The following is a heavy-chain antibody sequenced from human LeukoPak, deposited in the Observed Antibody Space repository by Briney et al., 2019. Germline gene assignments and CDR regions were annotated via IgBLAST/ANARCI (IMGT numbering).Heavy chain of an antibody. CDR2: ISGGGGST. D-gene: IGHD1-26*01. CDR1: GFTFTSYS. J-gene: IGHJ4*02. V-gene: IGHV3-23*01. Sequence: GGSLRLSCAASGFTFTSYSMNWVRQAPGKGLEWVSTISGGGGSTYYADSEKGRFTISRDNSKNTLYLQVNSLRAEDTAVYYCAKGGKWDVTPFDYWGQGTLVTVSS. CDR3: AKGGKWDVTPFDY.